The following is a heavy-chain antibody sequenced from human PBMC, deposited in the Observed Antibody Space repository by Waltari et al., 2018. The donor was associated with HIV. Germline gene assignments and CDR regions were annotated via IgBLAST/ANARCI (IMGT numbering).Heavy chain of an antibody. CDR3: ARREATVVRGVYYYGMDV. J-gene: IGHJ6*02. CDR2: IHSDGSST. D-gene: IGHD3-10*01. V-gene: IGHV3-74*01. CDR1: GFTFRSYW. Sequence: EVQLVESGGGLVQPGGSLRPSCAASGFTFRSYWMHWARQAPGKGLVWVSRIHSDGSSTSYADFVKGRFTIARDNAKNTLYLEMNSLGAEDTAVYYCARREATVVRGVYYYGMDVWGQGTTVTVSS.